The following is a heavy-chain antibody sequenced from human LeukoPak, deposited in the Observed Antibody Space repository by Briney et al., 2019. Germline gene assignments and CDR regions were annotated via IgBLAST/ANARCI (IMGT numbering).Heavy chain of an antibody. D-gene: IGHD1-26*01. CDR1: GFTVSSNY. J-gene: IGHJ3*02. CDR3: ARDSGPDAFDI. V-gene: IGHV3-66*02. Sequence: GGSLRLSCAASGFTVSSNYMSWVRQAPGKGLEWVSVIYSGGSTYYADSVKGRFTISRDNPKNTLDLQMNSLRAEDTAVYYCARDSGPDAFDIWGQGTMVTVSS. CDR2: IYSGGST.